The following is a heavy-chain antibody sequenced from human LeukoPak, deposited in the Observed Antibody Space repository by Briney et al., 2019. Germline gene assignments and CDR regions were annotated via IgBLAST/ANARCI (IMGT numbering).Heavy chain of an antibody. V-gene: IGHV3-23*01. D-gene: IGHD6-19*01. Sequence: PGGSLPLSCAASGFTFSSYALSWVRQAPGKGLERVSAISAGGGSTDYADSVKGRFTISRDNYKNPLYLQMNRLSGEDTAVYYCAKDAERWLVFYGYWGQGTLVTVSS. CDR3: AKDAERWLVFYGY. CDR2: ISAGGGST. CDR1: GFTFSSYA. J-gene: IGHJ4*02.